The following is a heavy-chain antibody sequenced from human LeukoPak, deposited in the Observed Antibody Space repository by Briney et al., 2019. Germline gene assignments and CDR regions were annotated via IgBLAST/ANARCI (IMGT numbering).Heavy chain of an antibody. Sequence: GGSLRLFCAASGFTFSSYSMNWVRQAPGKGLEWVSSISSSSSYIYYADSVKGRFTISRDNAKNSLYLQMNSLRAEDTAVYYCARDSKEVAATYYYYYYYMDVWGKGTTVTVSS. CDR3: ARDSKEVAATYYYYYYYMDV. CDR2: ISSSSSYI. J-gene: IGHJ6*03. D-gene: IGHD2-15*01. V-gene: IGHV3-21*01. CDR1: GFTFSSYS.